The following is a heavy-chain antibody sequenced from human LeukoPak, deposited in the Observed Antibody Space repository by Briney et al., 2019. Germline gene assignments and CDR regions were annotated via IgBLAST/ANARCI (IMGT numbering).Heavy chain of an antibody. Sequence: SETLSLTCAVYGGSFSGYYWSWIRQPPGKGLEWIGEINHSGSTNYNPSLKSRVTISVDTSKNQFSLKLSSVTAADTAVYYCAGLDGGSLNFWGQGTLVTVSS. CDR1: GGSFSGYY. J-gene: IGHJ4*02. CDR2: INHSGST. V-gene: IGHV4-34*01. CDR3: AGLDGGSLNF. D-gene: IGHD3-16*01.